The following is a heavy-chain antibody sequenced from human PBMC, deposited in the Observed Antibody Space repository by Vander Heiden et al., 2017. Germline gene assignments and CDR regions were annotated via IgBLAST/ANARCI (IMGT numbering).Heavy chain of an antibody. Sequence: QVQLVESGGGVVQPGRSLRLSCAASGFTFSSYGMHWVRQAPGKGLEWVAVRWYDGSNKYYADSAKGRFTISRDNSKNTLYLKMNSLRAEDTAVYYCARDFEMATRGDYWGQGTLVTVSS. CDR3: ARDFEMATRGDY. CDR2: RWYDGSNK. J-gene: IGHJ4*02. V-gene: IGHV3-33*01. D-gene: IGHD5-12*01. CDR1: GFTFSSYG.